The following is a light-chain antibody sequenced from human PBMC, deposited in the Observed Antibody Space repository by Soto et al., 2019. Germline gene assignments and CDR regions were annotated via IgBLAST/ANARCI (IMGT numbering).Light chain of an antibody. V-gene: IGLV1-51*02. CDR3: GTWDSSLSIFV. J-gene: IGLJ1*01. CDR1: SSNIGNYY. CDR2: END. Sequence: QSVLTQPPSGSAVPGRKGTMSCYGGSSNIGNYYVSWHQQLPGTAPKLLIYENDKRPSGIPDRFSGSKSGTSATLGITGLQTGDEADYYCGTWDSSLSIFVFGTGTKVTVL.